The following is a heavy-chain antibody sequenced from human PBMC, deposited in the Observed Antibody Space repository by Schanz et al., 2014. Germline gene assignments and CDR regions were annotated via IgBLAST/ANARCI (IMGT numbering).Heavy chain of an antibody. D-gene: IGHD7-27*01. CDR1: RFTFSSYA. J-gene: IGHJ3*02. CDR3: ARENLNWEAFDI. V-gene: IGHV3-48*04. CDR2: ISRDGTTS. Sequence: EVQLLESGGGLVQPGGSLRLSCAASRFTFSSYAMSWVRQAPGKGLEWLSYISRDGTTSYYADSVKGRFTISRDNAKNSLYLEMTSLRGEDTAVYYCARENLNWEAFDIWGQGTVVTVSS.